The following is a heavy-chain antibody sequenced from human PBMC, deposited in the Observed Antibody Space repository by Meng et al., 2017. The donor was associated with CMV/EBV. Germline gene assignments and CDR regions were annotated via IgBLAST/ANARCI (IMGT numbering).Heavy chain of an antibody. V-gene: IGHV1-46*01. J-gene: IGHJ4*02. CDR1: GYTFTSYY. D-gene: IGHD3-3*01. Sequence: ASVKVSCKASGYTFTSYYMHWVRQAPGQGLEWMGIINPSGGSTSYVQKFQGRVTMTRDTSTSTVYMELSNLRSEDTAVYYCARSNSITIFGVVIIKPNYYFDYWGQGTLVTVSS. CDR2: INPSGGST. CDR3: ARSNSITIFGVVIIKPNYYFDY.